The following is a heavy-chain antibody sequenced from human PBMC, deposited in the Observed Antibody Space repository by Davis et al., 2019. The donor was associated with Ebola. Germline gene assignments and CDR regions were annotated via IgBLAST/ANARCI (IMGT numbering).Heavy chain of an antibody. Sequence: MPGGSLRLSCTVSGGSISSYYWSWIRQPPGKGLEWIWYIYYSGSTNYNPSLKSRVTISADTSENQFSLKLSSVTAADTAVYYCARESYYYDSSGYSRGGFDYWGQGTLVTVSS. J-gene: IGHJ4*02. D-gene: IGHD3-22*01. V-gene: IGHV4-59*01. CDR1: GGSISSYY. CDR2: IYYSGST. CDR3: ARESYYYDSSGYSRGGFDY.